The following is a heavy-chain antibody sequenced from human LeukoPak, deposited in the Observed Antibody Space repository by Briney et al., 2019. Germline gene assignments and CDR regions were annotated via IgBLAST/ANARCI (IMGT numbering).Heavy chain of an antibody. V-gene: IGHV3-9*01. J-gene: IGHJ4*02. CDR3: AKGASIVAGYVDY. D-gene: IGHD5-12*01. CDR2: ISWNSRSI. CDR1: GFTFDDYA. Sequence: PGRSLRLSCAASGFTFDDYAMHWVRQAPGRGLEWVSGISWNSRSIGYADSVKGRATISRDNAKKSLYLQMNSLRAEDTAFYYCAKGASIVAGYVDYWGQGTLVTVSS.